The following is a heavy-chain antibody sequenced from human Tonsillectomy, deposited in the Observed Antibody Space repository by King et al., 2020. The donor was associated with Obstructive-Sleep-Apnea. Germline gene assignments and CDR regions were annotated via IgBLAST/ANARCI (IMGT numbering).Heavy chain of an antibody. V-gene: IGHV3-13*01. CDR2: IGTAGDT. CDR1: GFTFSSYD. D-gene: IGHD2-2*01. CDR3: ARGYCSSTSCYGHYYYGMDV. Sequence: VQLVESGGGLVQPGGSLRLSCAASGFTFSSYDMHWVRQATGKGLEWVSAIGTAGDTYYPGSVKGRFTIFRENAKNSLYLQMNSLRAGDTAVYYCARGYCSSTSCYGHYYYGMDVWGQGTTVTVSS. J-gene: IGHJ6*02.